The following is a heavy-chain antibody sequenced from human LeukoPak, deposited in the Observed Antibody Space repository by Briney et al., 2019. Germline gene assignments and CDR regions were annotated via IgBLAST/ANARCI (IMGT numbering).Heavy chain of an antibody. V-gene: IGHV1-18*01. CDR2: ISAYNGNT. Sequence: ASVKVSCKASGYTFTSYGISWVRQAPGQGLEWMGWISAYNGNTNYAQKLQGRVTMTTDTSTSTAYMELRSLRSDDTAVYYCARDLAVQQLVRRVYGMDVWGQGTTVTVSS. CDR1: GYTFTSYG. J-gene: IGHJ6*02. D-gene: IGHD6-13*01. CDR3: ARDLAVQQLVRRVYGMDV.